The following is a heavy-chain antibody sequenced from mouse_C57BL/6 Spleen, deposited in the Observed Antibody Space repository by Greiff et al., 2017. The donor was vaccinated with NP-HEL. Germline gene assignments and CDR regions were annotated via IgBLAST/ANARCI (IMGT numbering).Heavy chain of an antibody. CDR3: ARSGTVRGSSYVGYFDV. CDR1: GYTFTGYW. J-gene: IGHJ1*03. Sequence: VMLVESGAELMKPGASVKLSCKATGYTFTGYWIEWVKQRPGHGLEWIGEILPGSGSTNYNEKFKGKATFTADTSSNTAYMQLSSLTTEDSAIYYCARSGTVRGSSYVGYFDVWGTGTTVTVSS. CDR2: ILPGSGST. D-gene: IGHD1-1*01. V-gene: IGHV1-9*01.